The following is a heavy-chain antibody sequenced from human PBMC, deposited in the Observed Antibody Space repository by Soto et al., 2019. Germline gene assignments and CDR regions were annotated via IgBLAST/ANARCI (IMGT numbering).Heavy chain of an antibody. J-gene: IGHJ4*02. V-gene: IGHV3-23*01. CDR2: ISGSGSTI. CDR1: GFTFSSYA. D-gene: IGHD3-22*01. Sequence: GGSLRLSCAASGFTFSSYAVLWVRQAPGKGPEWISSISGSGSTIYYADSVKGRFTISRDNSKNTLYLQMSSLRAEDTAVYYCAKVFYYYDSSGYYYFDYWGQGTLVTVSS. CDR3: AKVFYYYDSSGYYYFDY.